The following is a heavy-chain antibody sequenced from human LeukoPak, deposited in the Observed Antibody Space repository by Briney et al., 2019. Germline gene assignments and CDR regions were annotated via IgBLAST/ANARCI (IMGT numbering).Heavy chain of an antibody. CDR2: MNPNSGNT. J-gene: IGHJ5*02. CDR1: GYTFTSYD. D-gene: IGHD2-2*01. Sequence: ASVKVSCKASGYTFTSYDINWVRQATGQGLEWMGWMNPNSGNTGYAQKFQGRVTMTRNTSISTAYMELSSLRSEDTAVYYCASQALGYCSSTSCYGPEGFDPWGQGTLVTVSS. V-gene: IGHV1-8*01. CDR3: ASQALGYCSSTSCYGPEGFDP.